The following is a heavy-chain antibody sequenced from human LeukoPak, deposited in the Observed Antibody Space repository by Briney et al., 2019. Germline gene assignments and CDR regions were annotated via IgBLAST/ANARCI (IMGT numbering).Heavy chain of an antibody. Sequence: ASVKLSCKASVYTVTSYGVSWVRQAPGQRLEWMGWISAYNGNTKYAQKLQGRVTMTTDTSTSTAYMELRSLRSDDTAVYYCARTFLTYYYGSGSYYNENPTYFDYWGQGTLVTVSS. D-gene: IGHD3-10*01. CDR3: ARTFLTYYYGSGSYYNENPTYFDY. CDR2: ISAYNGNT. J-gene: IGHJ4*02. CDR1: VYTVTSYG. V-gene: IGHV1-18*01.